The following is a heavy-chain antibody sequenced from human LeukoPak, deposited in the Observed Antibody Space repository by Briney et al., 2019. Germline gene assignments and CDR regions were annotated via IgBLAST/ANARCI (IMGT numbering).Heavy chain of an antibody. Sequence: SVKVSCKASGGTFSSYAISWVRQAPGQGLEWMGGIIPIFGTANYAQKFQGRVTITADESTSTAYMKLSSLRSEDTAVYCCARDQGSHGNYYGMDVWGQGTTVTVSS. J-gene: IGHJ6*02. CDR2: IIPIFGTA. D-gene: IGHD1-26*01. CDR1: GGTFSSYA. CDR3: ARDQGSHGNYYGMDV. V-gene: IGHV1-69*13.